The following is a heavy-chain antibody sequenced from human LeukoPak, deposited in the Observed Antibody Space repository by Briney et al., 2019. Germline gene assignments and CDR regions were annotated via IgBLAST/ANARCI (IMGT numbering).Heavy chain of an antibody. CDR3: ARGTMTTVTYYFDY. CDR1: GEPFSGYY. V-gene: IGHV4-34*01. Sequence: SETLSLTCAVSGEPFSGYYWSWVRQPPGKGLEWIGEINHSGSTNYNPSLKSRVTISVDTSKNQFSLKLSSVTAADTAVYYCARGTMTTVTYYFDYWGQGTLVTVSS. J-gene: IGHJ4*02. D-gene: IGHD4-17*01. CDR2: INHSGST.